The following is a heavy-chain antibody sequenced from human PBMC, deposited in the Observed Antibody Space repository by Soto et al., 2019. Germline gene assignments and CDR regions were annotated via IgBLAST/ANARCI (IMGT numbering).Heavy chain of an antibody. CDR2: ISGSGGST. J-gene: IGHJ4*02. V-gene: IGHV3-23*01. CDR3: AKDRAGYSKSGVVDY. D-gene: IGHD6-13*01. Sequence: EVQLLESGGGLVQPGGSLRLSCAASGFTFSSYAMSWVRQAPGKGLEWVSAISGSGGSTYYADSVKGRFTISRDNSKNTLYLQMHSLRAEDTAVYYCAKDRAGYSKSGVVDYWGQGTLVTVSS. CDR1: GFTFSSYA.